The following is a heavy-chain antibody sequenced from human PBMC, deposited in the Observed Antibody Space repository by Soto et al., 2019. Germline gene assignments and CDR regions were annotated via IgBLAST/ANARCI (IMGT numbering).Heavy chain of an antibody. CDR2: IRPGSESM. CDR1: GFTFSTYP. Sequence: EVQLVESGGGLVQPGGSLRLSCAASGFTFSTYPMNWVRQAPGKGLEWVSNIRPGSESMYYADSVKGRFTVSRDNAKNSLSLQMNSLRDDDTAVYYCARDSDFAFDYWGQGALVTVSS. CDR3: ARDSDFAFDY. J-gene: IGHJ4*02. D-gene: IGHD2-21*02. V-gene: IGHV3-48*02.